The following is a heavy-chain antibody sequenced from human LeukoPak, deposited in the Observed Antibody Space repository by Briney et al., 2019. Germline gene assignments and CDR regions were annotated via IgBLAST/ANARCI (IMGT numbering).Heavy chain of an antibody. J-gene: IGHJ4*02. Sequence: GGSLRLSCAASGFTFSIYGMSWVRQAPGKGLEWVSVIYSGGSTYYADSVKGRFTISRDNSKNTLYLQMNSLRAEDTAVYYCATPRSDYWGQGTLVTVSS. CDR3: ATPRSDY. CDR2: IYSGGST. V-gene: IGHV3-66*02. CDR1: GFTFSIYG.